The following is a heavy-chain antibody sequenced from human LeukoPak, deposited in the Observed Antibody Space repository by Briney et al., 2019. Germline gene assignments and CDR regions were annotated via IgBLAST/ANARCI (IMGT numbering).Heavy chain of an antibody. J-gene: IGHJ6*02. V-gene: IGHV4-34*01. CDR3: ARSVLVVPSTRMYYYGMDV. D-gene: IGHD2-8*02. Sequence: SETLSLTCAVYGGSFSGYYWNWIRQPPGKGLEWIGEINHSGSTNYNPSLKSRVTISVDTSKNQFSLKLSSVTAADTAVYYCARSVLVVPSTRMYYYGMDVWGQGTTVTVSS. CDR2: INHSGST. CDR1: GGSFSGYY.